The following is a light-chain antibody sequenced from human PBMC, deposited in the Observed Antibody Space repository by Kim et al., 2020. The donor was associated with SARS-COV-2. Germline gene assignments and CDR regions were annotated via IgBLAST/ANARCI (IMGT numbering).Light chain of an antibody. J-gene: IGLJ1*01. V-gene: IGLV2-8*01. CDR2: DVS. CDR1: RSDIGGHNY. Sequence: QSALTQPPSASGSPGQSVTISCTGTRSDIGGHNYVSWYQHHPGKAPKLIIYDVSERPSGVPDRFSASKSGNTASLTVSGLQTEDEADYYCSSYAGINNYVFGTGTKVTVL. CDR3: SSYAGINNYV.